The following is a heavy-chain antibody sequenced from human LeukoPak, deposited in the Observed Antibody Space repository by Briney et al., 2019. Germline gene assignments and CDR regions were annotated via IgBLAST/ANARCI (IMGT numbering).Heavy chain of an antibody. J-gene: IGHJ4*02. Sequence: PGGSLRLSCAASGFTFSSYEMNWVRQAPGKGLEWVSYISSSGSTIYYADSVKGRFTISRDNAKNSLYLQMNSLRAEDTAIYYCARETRIRSYNDSGAYYYGDYFDYWGQGTLVTVSS. CDR1: GFTFSSYE. D-gene: IGHD3-22*01. V-gene: IGHV3-48*03. CDR3: ARETRIRSYNDSGAYYYGDYFDY. CDR2: ISSSGSTI.